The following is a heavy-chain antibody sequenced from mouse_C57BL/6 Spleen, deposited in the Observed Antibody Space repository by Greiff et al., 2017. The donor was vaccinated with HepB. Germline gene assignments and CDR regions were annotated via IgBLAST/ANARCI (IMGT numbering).Heavy chain of an antibody. CDR1: GYSFTSYY. CDR2: IYPGSGNT. Sequence: VKLLESGPELVKPGASVKISCKASGYSFTSYYIHWVKQRPGQGLEWIGWIYPGSGNTKYNEKFKGKATLTADTSSSTAYMQLSSLTSEDSAVYYCAREEDYDYDPWFAYWGQGTLVTVSA. D-gene: IGHD2-4*01. J-gene: IGHJ3*01. V-gene: IGHV1-66*01. CDR3: AREEDYDYDPWFAY.